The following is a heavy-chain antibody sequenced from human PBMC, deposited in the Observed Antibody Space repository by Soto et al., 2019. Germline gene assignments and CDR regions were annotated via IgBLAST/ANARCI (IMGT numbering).Heavy chain of an antibody. CDR3: SKLQGQSGPGNYLFGLDV. Sequence: PGGSLRLSCAASGFTFSDSDIHWVRQASGKGLEWVGRIRRKAYSYATAYAVSVEDRFTVSRDDSKNTAYLQMNSLKAEDTAVYYCSKLQGQSGPGNYLFGLDVWGQGTTVTVS. V-gene: IGHV3-73*01. CDR1: GFTFSDSD. D-gene: IGHD5-12*01. J-gene: IGHJ6*02. CDR2: IRRKAYSYAT.